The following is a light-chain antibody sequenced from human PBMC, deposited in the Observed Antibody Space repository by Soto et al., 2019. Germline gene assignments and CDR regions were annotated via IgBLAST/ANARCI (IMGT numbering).Light chain of an antibody. V-gene: IGLV2-14*01. J-gene: IGLJ1*01. CDR2: DVS. CDR3: SSYTITSTV. Sequence: QSVLTQPASVSGSPGQSITISCTGTSSDVGAYNYVSWYQQHPGKAPRLMIYDVSTRPSGVSDRFSGSKSGNTASLTISGLQAEDDADYYCSSYTITSTVFGTGTKDTVL. CDR1: SSDVGAYNY.